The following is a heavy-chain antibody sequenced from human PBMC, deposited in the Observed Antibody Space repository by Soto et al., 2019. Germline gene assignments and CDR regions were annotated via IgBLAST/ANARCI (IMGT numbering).Heavy chain of an antibody. D-gene: IGHD2-15*01. Sequence: EVQLWESGGGLVQPGGSLRLSCAVSGFTFSSHVMSWVRQAPGKGLEWVSAISGTGGTYYADSVKGRFTISRDNSKNALYLQMNNLRDEDTAVDYCAKDRRGAYCSGGSCYSPDYWGQGTLVIVSS. V-gene: IGHV3-23*01. CDR2: ISGTGGT. CDR1: GFTFSSHV. J-gene: IGHJ4*02. CDR3: AKDRRGAYCSGGSCYSPDY.